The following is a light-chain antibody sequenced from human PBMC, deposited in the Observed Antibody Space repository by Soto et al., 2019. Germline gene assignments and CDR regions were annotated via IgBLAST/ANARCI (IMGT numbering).Light chain of an antibody. CDR2: GAS. J-gene: IGKJ3*01. V-gene: IGKV3-20*01. Sequence: EIVLTQSPGTLSLSPGERATLSCRASQSVSSIYLAWYQQKPGQAPRLLINGASSRATGIPDRFSASGSGTDFTLTISRLEPEDFAVYYCQQYGTSALFTFGPGTKVDIK. CDR1: QSVSSIY. CDR3: QQYGTSALFT.